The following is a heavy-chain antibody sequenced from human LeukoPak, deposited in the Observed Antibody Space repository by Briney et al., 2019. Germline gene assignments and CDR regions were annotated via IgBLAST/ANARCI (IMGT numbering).Heavy chain of an antibody. CDR1: GGSISSYY. V-gene: IGHV4-59*01. D-gene: IGHD6-19*01. CDR2: IYYSGST. Sequence: SETLSLTCTVSGGSISSYYWSWIRQPPGKGLEWIGYIYYSGSTNYNPSLKSRVTISVDTSKNQFSLKLSSVTAADTAVYYCARGSPLYSSGRYWFDYWGQGTLVTVSS. J-gene: IGHJ4*02. CDR3: ARGSPLYSSGRYWFDY.